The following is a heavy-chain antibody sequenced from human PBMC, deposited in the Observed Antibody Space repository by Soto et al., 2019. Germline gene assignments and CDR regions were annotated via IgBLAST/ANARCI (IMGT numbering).Heavy chain of an antibody. CDR1: GFTVSSKY. CDR3: ARDEPKVRFFIKD. V-gene: IGHV3-53*01. Sequence: EVQLVESGGGLIQPGGSLRLSCAASGFTVSSKYMSWVRQAPGKGLEWVSVIYSGGSTYYADSVNGRLTISRDNSKNTQYLQRNRLRAEHTDLRYCARDEPKVRFFIKDWGHGTLVTVSS. CDR2: IYSGGST. D-gene: IGHD3-3*01. J-gene: IGHJ4*01.